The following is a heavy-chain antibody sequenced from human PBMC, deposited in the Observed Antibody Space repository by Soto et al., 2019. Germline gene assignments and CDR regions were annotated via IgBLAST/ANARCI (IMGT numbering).Heavy chain of an antibody. D-gene: IGHD6-13*01. Sequence: GGSLRLSCAASGFTFSSYWMHWVRQAPGKGLVWVSRINSDGSSTSYADSVKGRFTISRDNAKNALYLQMNSLRAEDTAVYYCARDRDSSSWSYYYGMDVWGQGTTVTVSS. CDR2: INSDGSST. V-gene: IGHV3-74*01. CDR3: ARDRDSSSWSYYYGMDV. CDR1: GFTFSSYW. J-gene: IGHJ6*02.